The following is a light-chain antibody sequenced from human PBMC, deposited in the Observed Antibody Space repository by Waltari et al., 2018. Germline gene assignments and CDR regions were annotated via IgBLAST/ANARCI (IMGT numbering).Light chain of an antibody. Sequence: QSALTQPPSASGSPGQSVTISCTGTSSDVGGYNYVSWYQQHPGKAPKLMIYEVSKRPQGVAEPSPDPTPGDTATRTVSGRQAEDEADYYCSSDARSNNFYVFGTGAKVTVL. V-gene: IGLV2-8*01. J-gene: IGLJ1*01. CDR3: SSDARSNNFYV. CDR2: EVS. CDR1: SSDVGGYNY.